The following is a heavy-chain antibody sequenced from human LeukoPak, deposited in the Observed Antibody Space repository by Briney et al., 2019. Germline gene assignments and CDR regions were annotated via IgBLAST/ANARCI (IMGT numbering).Heavy chain of an antibody. CDR3: ARWIQLWLYYFDY. V-gene: IGHV4-39*01. CDR1: GGSISSSSYY. D-gene: IGHD5-18*01. Sequence: PSETLSLTCTVSGGSISSSSYYWGWIRQPPGKGLEWIGSIYYSGSTCYNPSLKSRVTISVDTSKNQFSLKLSSVTAADTAVYYCARWIQLWLYYFDYWGQGTLVTVSS. CDR2: IYYSGST. J-gene: IGHJ4*02.